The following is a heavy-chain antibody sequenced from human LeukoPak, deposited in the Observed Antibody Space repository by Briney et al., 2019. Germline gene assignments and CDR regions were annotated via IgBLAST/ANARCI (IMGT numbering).Heavy chain of an antibody. Sequence: GGSLRLSCAASGFTFSSYAMHWVRQAPGKGLEYVSAISSNGGSTYYANSVKGRFTISRDNSKNTLYLQMNSLRAEDTAVYYCANEDDYVWGSYRYSNYWGQGTLVTVSS. CDR2: ISSNGGST. CDR3: ANEDDYVWGSYRYSNY. J-gene: IGHJ4*02. V-gene: IGHV3-64*01. CDR1: GFTFSSYA. D-gene: IGHD3-16*02.